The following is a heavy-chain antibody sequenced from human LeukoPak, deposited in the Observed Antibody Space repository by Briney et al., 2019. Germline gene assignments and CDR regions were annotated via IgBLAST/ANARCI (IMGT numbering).Heavy chain of an antibody. D-gene: IGHD3-22*01. J-gene: IGHJ4*02. Sequence: ASVKVSCKASGYTFTSYDINWVRQATGQGVEWMGWMNPNSGNTGYAQKFQGRVTMTRNTSISTAYMELSSLRSEDTAVYYCARRSAYYDSSGYYSLFDYWGQGTLVTVSS. CDR3: ARRSAYYDSSGYYSLFDY. CDR1: GYTFTSYD. CDR2: MNPNSGNT. V-gene: IGHV1-8*01.